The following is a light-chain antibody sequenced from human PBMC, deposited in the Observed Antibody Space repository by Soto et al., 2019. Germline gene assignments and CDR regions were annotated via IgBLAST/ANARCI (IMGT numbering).Light chain of an antibody. J-gene: IGKJ5*01. Sequence: EIVLPQSPATLSLSPGERSTLSCMASPSVTNYLAWYQQKPGQAPRLLIYGAFNRATGIPARFSGSGSGTDFTLTISSLEPEDFAVYYCQQRNIWPPVTFGQGTRLEIK. CDR3: QQRNIWPPVT. CDR2: GAF. CDR1: PSVTNY. V-gene: IGKV3-11*01.